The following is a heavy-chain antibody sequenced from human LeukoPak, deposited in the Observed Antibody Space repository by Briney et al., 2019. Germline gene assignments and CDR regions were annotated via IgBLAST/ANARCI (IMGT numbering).Heavy chain of an antibody. Sequence: SETLSLTCAVYGGSFSGYYWGWIRQPPGKGLEWIGEINHSGSTNYNPSLKSRVTISVDTSKNQFSLKLSSVTAADTAVYYCARSITMVRGVIRPFDYWGQGTLVTVSS. D-gene: IGHD3-10*01. V-gene: IGHV4-34*01. CDR1: GGSFSGYY. CDR3: ARSITMVRGVIRPFDY. J-gene: IGHJ4*02. CDR2: INHSGST.